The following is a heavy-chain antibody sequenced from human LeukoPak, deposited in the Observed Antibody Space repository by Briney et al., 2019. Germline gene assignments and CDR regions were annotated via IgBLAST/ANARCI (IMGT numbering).Heavy chain of an antibody. CDR2: IYYSGST. CDR3: ARGRTGSFDY. Sequence: TSETLSLTWTVSGGSISSGGYYWSWIRQHPRKGLEWIGCIYYSGSTYYNPSLKSRVTISVDTSKNQFSLKLSSVTAADTAVYYCARGRTGSFDYWGQGTLVTVSS. D-gene: IGHD1/OR15-1a*01. V-gene: IGHV4-31*02. CDR1: GGSISSGGYY. J-gene: IGHJ4*02.